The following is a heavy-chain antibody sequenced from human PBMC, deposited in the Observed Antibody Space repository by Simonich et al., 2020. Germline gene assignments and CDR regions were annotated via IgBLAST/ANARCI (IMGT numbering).Heavy chain of an antibody. CDR2: IKQDGVSK. D-gene: IGHD6-6*01. Sequence: EVQLVESGGGLVQPGGYLRLSCAASGFTFSSYWMSWVRQAPGMGLEGVANIKQDGVSKYYVDSVKGRFTISRDHAMNSLYLQMNSLRAEDTAVYSCAREGIEARDAFDIWGQGTMVTVSS. CDR1: GFTFSSYW. V-gene: IGHV3-7*01. CDR3: AREGIEARDAFDI. J-gene: IGHJ3*02.